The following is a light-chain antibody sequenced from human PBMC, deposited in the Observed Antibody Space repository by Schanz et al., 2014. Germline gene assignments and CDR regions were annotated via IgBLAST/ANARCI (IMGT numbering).Light chain of an antibody. CDR1: SSDVGSYDR. CDR3: SSYTSSSTHVV. V-gene: IGLV2-18*02. CDR2: EVI. J-gene: IGLJ2*01. Sequence: QSALTQPPSVSGSPGQSVTISCTGTSSDVGSYDRVSWYQQPPGTAPKLMIYEVINRPSGVPDRFSGSKSGNTASLTISGLRAEDEADYYCSSYTSSSTHVVFGGGTKLTVL.